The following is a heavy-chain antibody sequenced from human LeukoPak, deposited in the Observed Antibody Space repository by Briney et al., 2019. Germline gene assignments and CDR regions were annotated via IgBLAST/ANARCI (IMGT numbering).Heavy chain of an antibody. Sequence: SETLSLTCAVSGYSIRSGYYWGWIRQPPGKGLEWIGSIYHSGSTYYNPSLRSRVTISVDTSKNQFSLKLSSVTAADTAVYYCERVRGTRYYYYYYMDVWGKGTTVTVSS. CDR1: GYSIRSGYY. CDR2: IYHSGST. J-gene: IGHJ6*03. V-gene: IGHV4-38-2*01. CDR3: ERVRGTRYYYYYYMDV. D-gene: IGHD2-15*01.